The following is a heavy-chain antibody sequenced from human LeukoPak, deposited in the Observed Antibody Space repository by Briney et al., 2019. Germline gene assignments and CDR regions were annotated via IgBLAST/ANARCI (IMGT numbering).Heavy chain of an antibody. CDR2: IYYSGST. CDR1: GGSVSSGSYY. CDR3: ARTPIWFGERWYYYRMDV. V-gene: IGHV4-61*01. Sequence: PSETLSLTCTVSGGSVSSGSYYWSWIRQPPGKGLEWIGYIYYSGSTNYNPSLKSRVAISVDTSKNQFSLKLSSVTAADTAVYYCARTPIWFGERWYYYRMDVWGKGTTVTVSS. J-gene: IGHJ6*04. D-gene: IGHD3-10*01.